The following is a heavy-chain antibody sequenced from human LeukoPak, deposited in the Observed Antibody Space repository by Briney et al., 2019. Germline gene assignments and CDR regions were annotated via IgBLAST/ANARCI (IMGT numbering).Heavy chain of an antibody. Sequence: PGGSLRLSCAASGFAFSCYEMNWVRQAPGKGLEWVSYISSSGSTIYYADSVKGRFTISRDNAKNSLYLQMNSLRAEDTAVYYCARDLLYGDFYFHYWGQGTLVTVSS. V-gene: IGHV3-48*03. J-gene: IGHJ4*02. CDR3: ARDLLYGDFYFHY. D-gene: IGHD4-17*01. CDR1: GFAFSCYE. CDR2: ISSSGSTI.